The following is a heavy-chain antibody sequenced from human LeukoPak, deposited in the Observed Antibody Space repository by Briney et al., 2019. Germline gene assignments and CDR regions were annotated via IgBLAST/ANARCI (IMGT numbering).Heavy chain of an antibody. CDR2: ISGSGGST. CDR3: AKDPAYCSGGSCYYFDY. J-gene: IGHJ4*02. V-gene: IGHV3-23*01. CDR1: GFTFSSYA. Sequence: GGSLRLSCAASGFTFSSYAMSWVRQAPGKGLEWVSAISGSGGSTYYADSVKGRFTISRDNSKNTLYLQVNSLRAEDTAVYYCAKDPAYCSGGSCYYFDYWGQGTLVTVSS. D-gene: IGHD2-15*01.